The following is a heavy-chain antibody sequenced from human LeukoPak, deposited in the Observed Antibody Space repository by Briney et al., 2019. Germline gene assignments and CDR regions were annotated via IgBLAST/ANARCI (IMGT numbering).Heavy chain of an antibody. J-gene: IGHJ4*02. CDR1: GFTFSSYS. D-gene: IGHD4-11*01. V-gene: IGHV3-48*01. Sequence: GGSLRLSCAASGFTFSSYSMNWVRQAPGKGLEWVSYISSSSSTIYYADSVKGRFTISRDNAKNSLYLQMNSLRAGDTAAYYCARERRDYTDYFDYWGQGTLVTVSS. CDR3: ARERRDYTDYFDY. CDR2: ISSSSSTI.